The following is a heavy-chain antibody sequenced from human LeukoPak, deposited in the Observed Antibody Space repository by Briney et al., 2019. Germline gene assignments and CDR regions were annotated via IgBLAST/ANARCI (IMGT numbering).Heavy chain of an antibody. Sequence: ASVNVSSTASGYTLNRDALDSVRQAAGQGLEGMGWINTNTGNPTYAESFTERFVSSFDPSVSTAYLEIRSLKANDTAVYYCARAPYCIGSTCPAGYYGMDVWGQGTTVTVSS. J-gene: IGHJ6*02. D-gene: IGHD2-15*01. CDR1: GYTLNRDA. CDR2: INTNTGNP. V-gene: IGHV7-4-1*02. CDR3: ARAPYCIGSTCPAGYYGMDV.